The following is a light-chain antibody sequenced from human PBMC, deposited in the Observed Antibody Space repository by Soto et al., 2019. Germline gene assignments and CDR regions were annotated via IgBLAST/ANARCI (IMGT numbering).Light chain of an antibody. CDR3: QQYGST. J-gene: IGKJ5*01. Sequence: EIVLTQAPVTLTLSPGERATPSCRASRSVRRSYLAWDEHKPGQPPRLLFYGASSRATGIPDRCSGSGSGTDFTLTISRLEPEDFAVYYCQQYGSTFGQGTRLEIK. V-gene: IGKV3-20*01. CDR1: RSVRRSY. CDR2: GAS.